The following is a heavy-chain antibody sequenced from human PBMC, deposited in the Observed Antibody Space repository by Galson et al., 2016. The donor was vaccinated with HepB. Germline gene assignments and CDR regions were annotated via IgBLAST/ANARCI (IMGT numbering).Heavy chain of an antibody. J-gene: IGHJ3*02. CDR2: ITSSGSTT. CDR3: ARDWGWSSAFDI. Sequence: SLRLSCAASGFTFSSYSMNWVRQAPGKGLEWVSYITSSGSTTYYADSVKGRFTISRDNSKNTLYLQMNSLRAEDTAVYYCARDWGWSSAFDIWGQGTMVTVSS. D-gene: IGHD2-15*01. V-gene: IGHV3-48*01. CDR1: GFTFSSYS.